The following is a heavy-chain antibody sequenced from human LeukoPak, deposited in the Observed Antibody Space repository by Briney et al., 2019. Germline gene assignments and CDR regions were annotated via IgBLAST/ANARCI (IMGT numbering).Heavy chain of an antibody. V-gene: IGHV3-21*01. Sequence: GRSLRLSCAASGFTFSNAWMNWVRQAPGKGLEWVSSISSSSSFIYYADSVKGRFTISRDNAKNSLYLQMNSLRAEDTAVYYCARDVLIAADGVIRLDAFDIWGQGTVVTVSS. J-gene: IGHJ3*02. CDR3: ARDVLIAADGVIRLDAFDI. CDR2: ISSSSSFI. D-gene: IGHD6-13*01. CDR1: GFTFSNAW.